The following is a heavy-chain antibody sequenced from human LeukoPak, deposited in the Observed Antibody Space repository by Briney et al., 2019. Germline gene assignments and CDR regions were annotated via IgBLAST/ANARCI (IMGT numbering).Heavy chain of an antibody. V-gene: IGHV4-4*08. CDR2: IYTSGST. D-gene: IGHD3-22*01. Sequence: SETLSLTCTVSGGSIRGNYWTWIRQPPGKGLEWIGYIYTSGSTNYNPSLKSRVTMSVDTSKNQFSLKLTSVTAADTAVYYCARAYYDTSGYPGWYFDLWGRGTLVTVFS. J-gene: IGHJ2*01. CDR1: GGSIRGNY. CDR3: ARAYYDTSGYPGWYFDL.